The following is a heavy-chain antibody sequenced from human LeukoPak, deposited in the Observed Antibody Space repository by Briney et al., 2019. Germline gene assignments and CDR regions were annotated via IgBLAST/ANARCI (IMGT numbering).Heavy chain of an antibody. CDR3: VRGKGPSPRYYGMDV. V-gene: IGHV1-8*01. CDR1: GYTFTSYD. CDR2: MNPNSGNT. J-gene: IGHJ6*02. Sequence: ASVKVSCKASGYTFTSYDINWVRQATGQGLEWMGWMNPNSGNTGYAQKFQGRVTMTRNTSISTAYMELSSLRSEDTAVYYCVRGKGPSPRYYGMDVWGQGTTVTVSS.